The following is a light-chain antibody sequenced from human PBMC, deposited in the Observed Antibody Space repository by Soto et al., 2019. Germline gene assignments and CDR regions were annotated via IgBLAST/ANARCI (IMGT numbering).Light chain of an antibody. Sequence: DIPMTQSPSTLSASVGDRVTITCRASQSISSWLAWYQLKPGKAPKLLIYKASSLESGVPSRFSGSGSATEFTLTISSLQPDDFATYYCQQYNSYSGTFGQGTKVEIK. CDR3: QQYNSYSGT. J-gene: IGKJ1*01. CDR1: QSISSW. CDR2: KAS. V-gene: IGKV1-5*03.